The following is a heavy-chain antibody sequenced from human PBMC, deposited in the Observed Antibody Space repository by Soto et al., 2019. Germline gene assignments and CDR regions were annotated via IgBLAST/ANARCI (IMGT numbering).Heavy chain of an antibody. Sequence: PGGSLRLSCAASGFTFSSYGMHWVRQAPGKGLEWVAVISYDGSNKYYADSVKGRFTISRDNSKNTLYLQMNSLRAEDTAVYYCAKDLFIVVVPAAMRAYMDVWGKGTTVTVSS. CDR2: ISYDGSNK. CDR1: GFTFSSYG. J-gene: IGHJ6*03. D-gene: IGHD2-2*01. V-gene: IGHV3-30*18. CDR3: AKDLFIVVVPAAMRAYMDV.